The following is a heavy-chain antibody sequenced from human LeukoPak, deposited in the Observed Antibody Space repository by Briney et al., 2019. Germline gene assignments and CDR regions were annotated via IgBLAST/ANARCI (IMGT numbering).Heavy chain of an antibody. CDR1: GGSISSGGYY. V-gene: IGHV4-31*03. CDR3: ARDRRFDAFDI. J-gene: IGHJ3*02. CDR2: IYYSGST. Sequence: SETLSLTCTVSGGSISSGGYYWSWIRQHPGKGLEWIGYIYYSGSTYYNPSLKSRVTISVDTSKNQFSLKLSSVTAADTAVYYCARDRRFDAFDIWGQGTMVTVSS. D-gene: IGHD3-10*01.